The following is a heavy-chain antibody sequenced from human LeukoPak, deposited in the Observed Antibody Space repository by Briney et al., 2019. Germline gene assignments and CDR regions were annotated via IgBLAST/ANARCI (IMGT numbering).Heavy chain of an antibody. D-gene: IGHD1-1*01. CDR2: ISGSGDRT. V-gene: IGHV3-23*01. Sequence: GGSLRLSCAASGFTFSSYAMNWVRQAPGKGLEWVSAISGSGDRTYYADSVKGRFTISRDNSKNTLYLQMHTLRAEDTAVYYCTKDLRYNLDYWGQGTLVTVSS. CDR3: TKDLRYNLDY. J-gene: IGHJ4*02. CDR1: GFTFSSYA.